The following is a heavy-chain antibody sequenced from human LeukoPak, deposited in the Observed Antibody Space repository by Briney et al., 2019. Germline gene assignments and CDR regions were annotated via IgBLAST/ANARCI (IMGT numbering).Heavy chain of an antibody. V-gene: IGHV3-23*01. CDR3: AKSGYSSGWFRAFDI. J-gene: IGHJ3*02. Sequence: QPGGSLRLSCATSGFIFNYYAMSWARQAPGKRLEWVSGISGSDGSTYYADSVKGRFSISRDNSKKTLFLQMNSLRAEDTAVYYCAKSGYSSGWFRAFDIWGQGTLVTVSS. D-gene: IGHD6-19*01. CDR2: ISGSDGST. CDR1: GFIFNYYA.